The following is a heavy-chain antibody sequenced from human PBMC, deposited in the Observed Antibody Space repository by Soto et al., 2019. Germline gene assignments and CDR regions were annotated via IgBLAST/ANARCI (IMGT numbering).Heavy chain of an antibody. CDR2: IRSKAYGGTT. J-gene: IGHJ4*02. CDR3: TRSILLWFGDTDQTFDY. Sequence: GGSLRLSCTASGFTFGDYAMSWFRQAPGKGLEWVGFIRSKAYGGTTEYAASVKGRFTISRDDSKSIAYLQMNSLKTEDTAVYYCTRSILLWFGDTDQTFDYWGQGTLVTVSS. D-gene: IGHD3-10*01. CDR1: GFTFGDYA. V-gene: IGHV3-49*03.